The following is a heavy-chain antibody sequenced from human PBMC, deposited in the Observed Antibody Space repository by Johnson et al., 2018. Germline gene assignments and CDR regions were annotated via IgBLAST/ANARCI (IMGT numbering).Heavy chain of an antibody. CDR3: AKDLARYDFWTGDHYYYGMDV. Sequence: QVQLVQSGGGVVQPGRSLRLSCVASGFTFSIYGMHWVRQAPGKGLEWVAVISYDGSNNDYIDSVKGRFTISRDNSKNTVYLLMNSLRAEYTAVYYCAKDLARYDFWTGDHYYYGMDVWGQGTTVTVSS. J-gene: IGHJ6*02. D-gene: IGHD3-3*01. CDR1: GFTFSIYG. V-gene: IGHV3-30*18. CDR2: ISYDGSNN.